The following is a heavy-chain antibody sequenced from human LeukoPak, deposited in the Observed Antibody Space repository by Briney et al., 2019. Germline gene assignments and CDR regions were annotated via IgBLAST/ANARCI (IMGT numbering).Heavy chain of an antibody. D-gene: IGHD6-13*01. CDR2: ITSGSGSNV. J-gene: IGHJ4*02. V-gene: IGHV3-23*01. Sequence: PGGSLRLSCAASGFTFSSHAMSWVRRAPGKGLEWVSAITSGSGSNVYYTDSLKGRFTISRDNSKNTLYLHMNSLRAEDTAVYYCARHGSWSFDYWGQGTLLTVSA. CDR1: GFTFSSHA. CDR3: ARHGSWSFDY.